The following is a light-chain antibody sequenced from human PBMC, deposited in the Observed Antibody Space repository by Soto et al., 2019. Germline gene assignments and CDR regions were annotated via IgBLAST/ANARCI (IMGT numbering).Light chain of an antibody. J-gene: IGLJ3*02. Sequence: QSLLTQPPSVSGTPGQSVTISCSGSSSNIGGQTVSWYQQLPGTAPNLLIYSGHQRPSGVPDRFSASKSGSSASLAISGLQSEDEGDYYCAAWDESLNGQVFGGGTKLTVL. CDR1: SSNIGGQT. CDR2: SGH. CDR3: AAWDESLNGQV. V-gene: IGLV1-44*01.